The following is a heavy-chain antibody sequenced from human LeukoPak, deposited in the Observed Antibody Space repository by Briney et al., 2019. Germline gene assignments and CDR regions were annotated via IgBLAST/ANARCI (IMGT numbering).Heavy chain of an antibody. D-gene: IGHD1-1*01. J-gene: IGHJ4*02. Sequence: GASVKVSCKVSGYTLTELSMHWVRQAPGKGLEWMGGFDPEDGETIYAQKFQGRVTMTEDTSTDTAYMELSSLRSEDTAVYYCATGDQLERPGSLDYWGQGTLVTVSS. CDR2: FDPEDGET. CDR3: ATGDQLERPGSLDY. CDR1: GYTLTELS. V-gene: IGHV1-24*01.